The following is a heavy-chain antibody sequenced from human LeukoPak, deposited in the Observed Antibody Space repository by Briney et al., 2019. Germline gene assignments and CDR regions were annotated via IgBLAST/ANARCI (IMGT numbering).Heavy chain of an antibody. CDR1: GFTFTNYG. CDR3: TRGVEPGWVAPYDMDV. V-gene: IGHV3-23*01. CDR2: ITPDAGRT. J-gene: IGHJ6*03. Sequence: GGTLRLSCAASGFTFTNYGMNWVRQAPGKGLEWVSGITPDAGRTYYADSVKGRFTIYRDNSKNTVYLQMNSLGAEDTAVYYCTRGVEPGWVAPYDMDVWGKGTTVTVSS. D-gene: IGHD6-19*01.